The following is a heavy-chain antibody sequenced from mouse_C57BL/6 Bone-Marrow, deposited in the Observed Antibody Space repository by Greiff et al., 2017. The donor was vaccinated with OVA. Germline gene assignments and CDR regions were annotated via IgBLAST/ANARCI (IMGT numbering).Heavy chain of an antibody. CDR2: IHPNSGST. CDR3: ANNYYGSSYEGVFDY. CDR1: GYTFTSYW. J-gene: IGHJ2*01. Sequence: VQLQQPGAELVKPGASVKLSCKASGYTFTSYWMHWVKQRPGQGLEWIGMIHPNSGSTNYNEKFKSKATLTVDKSSSTAYMQLSSLTSEDSAVYYCANNYYGSSYEGVFDYWGQGTTLTVSS. V-gene: IGHV1-64*01. D-gene: IGHD1-1*01.